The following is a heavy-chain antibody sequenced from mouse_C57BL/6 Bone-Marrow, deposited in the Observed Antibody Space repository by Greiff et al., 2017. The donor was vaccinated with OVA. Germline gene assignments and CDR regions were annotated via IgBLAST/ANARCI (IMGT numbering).Heavy chain of an antibody. CDR1: GFTFSSYA. V-gene: IGHV5-4*01. CDR3: ARDRSPDYFDY. J-gene: IGHJ2*01. Sequence: EVKVVESGGGLVKPGGSLKLSCAASGFTFSSYAMSWVRQTPEKRLEWVATISDGGSYTYYPDNVKGRFTISRDNANNTLYLQMSHLKSEDTAMYDCARDRSPDYFDYWGQGTTLTVSS. CDR2: ISDGGSYT.